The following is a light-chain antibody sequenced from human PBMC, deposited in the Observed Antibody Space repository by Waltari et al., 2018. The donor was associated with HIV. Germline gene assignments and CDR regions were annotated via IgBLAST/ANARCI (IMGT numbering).Light chain of an antibody. CDR2: GAS. V-gene: IGKV3D-15*01. CDR3: QQYYKWPLT. CDR1: QSVSSK. Sequence: EIVMLQSPATLSVSPGERATLSCRASQSVSSKLAWYQQKPGQAPRLLIYGASTRSTGIPCRFSGSESGTEFILTISSLQSEDCAVYYCQQYYKWPLTFGQGTRLEIK. J-gene: IGKJ5*01.